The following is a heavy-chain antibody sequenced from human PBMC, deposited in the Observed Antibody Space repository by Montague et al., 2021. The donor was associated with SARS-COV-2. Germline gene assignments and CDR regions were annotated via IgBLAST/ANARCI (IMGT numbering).Heavy chain of an antibody. D-gene: IGHD2-15*01. CDR1: GFTFSSYA. V-gene: IGHV3-23*01. CDR3: ASLGYCSGGRCYSGDY. J-gene: IGHJ4*02. CDR2: IGGSGGNT. Sequence: SLRLSCAASGFTFSSYAMSWVRQAPGKGLEWVSGIGGSGGNTYYADSVKGRFTISRDNSKNTLYLQMNSLRAEDTAVYYCASLGYCSGGRCYSGDYWGQGTLVTVSS.